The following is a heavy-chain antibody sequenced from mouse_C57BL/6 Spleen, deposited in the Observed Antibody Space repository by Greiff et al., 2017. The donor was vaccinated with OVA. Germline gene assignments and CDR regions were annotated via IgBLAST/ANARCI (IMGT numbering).Heavy chain of an antibody. V-gene: IGHV1-55*01. J-gene: IGHJ4*01. CDR1: GYTFTSYW. CDR2: IYPGSGST. D-gene: IGHD2-3*01. CDR3: ARKSFYDGGAMDY. Sequence: QVQLQQPGAELVKPGASVKMSCKASGYTFTSYWITWVKQRPGQGLEWIGDIYPGSGSTNYNEKFKSKATLTVDTSSSTAYMQRSSLTSEDSAVYYCARKSFYDGGAMDYWGQGTSVTVSS.